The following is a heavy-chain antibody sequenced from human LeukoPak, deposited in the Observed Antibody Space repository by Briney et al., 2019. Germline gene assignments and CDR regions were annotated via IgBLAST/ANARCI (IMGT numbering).Heavy chain of an antibody. J-gene: IGHJ4*02. Sequence: GASVKVSCKASGYTFTGYYMHWVRQARGQRLEWMGWINPNSGGTNYAQKFQGRVTMTRDTSISTAYMELSRLRSDDTAVYYCARDDPSYYFDYWGQGTLVTVSS. CDR2: INPNSGGT. V-gene: IGHV1-2*02. CDR1: GYTFTGYY. CDR3: ARDDPSYYFDY.